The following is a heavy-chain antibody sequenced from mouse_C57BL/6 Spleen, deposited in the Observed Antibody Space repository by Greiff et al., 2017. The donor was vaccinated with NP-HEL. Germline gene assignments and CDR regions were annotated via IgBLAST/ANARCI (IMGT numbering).Heavy chain of an antibody. CDR3: ARKGDYDVRAMDY. D-gene: IGHD2-4*01. CDR1: GYTFTSYW. V-gene: IGHV1-61*01. CDR2: IYPSDSET. Sequence: QVQLQQPGAELVRPGSSVKLSCKASGYTFTSYWMDWVKQRPGQGLEWIGNIYPSDSETHYNQKFKDKATLTVDKSSSTAYMQLSSLTSEDSAVYYCARKGDYDVRAMDYWGKGTSVTVSS. J-gene: IGHJ4*01.